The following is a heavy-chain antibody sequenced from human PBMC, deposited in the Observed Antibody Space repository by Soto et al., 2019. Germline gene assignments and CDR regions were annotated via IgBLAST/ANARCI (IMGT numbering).Heavy chain of an antibody. CDR1: GGTFSSYA. D-gene: IGHD3-22*01. V-gene: IGHV1-69*01. CDR2: IIPIFGTA. J-gene: IGHJ3*02. CDR3: ARERTYYYDSSGYYSDDAFDI. Sequence: QVQLVQSGAEVKKPGSSVKVSCKASGGTFSSYAISWVRQAPGQGLEWMGGIIPIFGTAKYAQKFQGRVTITADESTSTAYMELSSLRSEDTAVYYCARERTYYYDSSGYYSDDAFDIWGQGTMVTVSS.